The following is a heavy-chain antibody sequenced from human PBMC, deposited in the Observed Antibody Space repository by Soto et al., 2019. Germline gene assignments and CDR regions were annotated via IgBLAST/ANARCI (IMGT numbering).Heavy chain of an antibody. CDR2: ISGSGGST. Sequence: EVQLLESGGGLVQPGGSLRLSCAASGFAFSSYGMTWARQAPGKGLEWVSAISGSGGSTYYADSVKGRFTISRDNSKNTLYLQMNSLRAEDTAVYYCAKGRCSGGSCYQDYWGQGTLVTVSS. D-gene: IGHD2-15*01. CDR3: AKGRCSGGSCYQDY. CDR1: GFAFSSYG. J-gene: IGHJ4*02. V-gene: IGHV3-23*01.